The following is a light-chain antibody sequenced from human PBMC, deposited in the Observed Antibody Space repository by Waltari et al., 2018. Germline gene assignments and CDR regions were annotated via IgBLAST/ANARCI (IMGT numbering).Light chain of an antibody. CDR1: SNDVGRYMS. V-gene: IGLV2-8*01. J-gene: IGLJ2*01. CDR3: NSYGGSGNVL. CDR2: DVH. Sequence: QSALTQPPSASGSPGQSVTISCTGPSNDVGRYMSVSWSQPLPGKAPQLLIYDVHNRPSGVPNRFSGSKSGNTASLTVSGLQAEDEADYYCNSYGGSGNVLFGGGTKLTVL.